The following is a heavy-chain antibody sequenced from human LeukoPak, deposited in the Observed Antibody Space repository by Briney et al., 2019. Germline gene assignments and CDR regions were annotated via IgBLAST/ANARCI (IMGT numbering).Heavy chain of an antibody. CDR2: IYYSGST. CDR1: GGPISTYY. CDR3: AREEVPHGFDI. J-gene: IGHJ3*02. V-gene: IGHV4-59*01. Sequence: PSETLSLTCTVSGGPISTYYWSWIRQPPGKGLEYIGYIYYSGSTNYNPSLKSRVTMSLDTSKNQFSLKLSSVTAADTAVYYCAREEVPHGFDIWGQGTMVTVSS.